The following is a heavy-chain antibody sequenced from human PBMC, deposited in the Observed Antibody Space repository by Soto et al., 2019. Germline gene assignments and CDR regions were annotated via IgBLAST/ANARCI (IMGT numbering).Heavy chain of an antibody. CDR3: ARAQNILTVKYYFDY. CDR2: IIPIFGTA. J-gene: IGHJ4*02. Sequence: QVQLVQSGAEVKKPGSSVKVSCKASGGTFSSYSINWVRQAPGQGLEWMGGIIPIFGTANNAQKFQGRVTITAAESATTVYMELSSLRSEDTAVYYCARAQNILTVKYYFDYWGQGTLVTVSS. V-gene: IGHV1-69*01. CDR1: GGTFSSYS. D-gene: IGHD3-9*01.